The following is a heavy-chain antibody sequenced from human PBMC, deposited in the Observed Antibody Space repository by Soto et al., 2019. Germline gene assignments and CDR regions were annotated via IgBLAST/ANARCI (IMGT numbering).Heavy chain of an antibody. CDR2: IKSNTDGGTT. Sequence: EVQLVESGGGLVKPGGSLRLSCAASGFTFSNAWMMWVRQSPGKGLEWVGRIKSNTDGGTTDYAAPVKGRFTISRDDSKNTLYLQMSSQKTDDTAVYYCSTRFDPWGQGTLVTVSS. CDR3: STRFDP. V-gene: IGHV3-15*01. CDR1: GFTFSNAW. J-gene: IGHJ5*02.